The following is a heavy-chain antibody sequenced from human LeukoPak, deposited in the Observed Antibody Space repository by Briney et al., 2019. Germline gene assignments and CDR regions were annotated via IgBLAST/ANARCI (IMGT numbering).Heavy chain of an antibody. J-gene: IGHJ4*02. D-gene: IGHD3-10*01. CDR2: ISSSGSTI. CDR3: ARDRSPGNFDY. Sequence: GGSLRLSCAASGFTFSSYEMNWVRQAPGEGLEWVSYISSSGSTIYYADSVKGRFTISRDNAKNSLYLQMNSLRAEDTAVYYCARDRSPGNFDYWGQGTLVTVSS. V-gene: IGHV3-48*03. CDR1: GFTFSSYE.